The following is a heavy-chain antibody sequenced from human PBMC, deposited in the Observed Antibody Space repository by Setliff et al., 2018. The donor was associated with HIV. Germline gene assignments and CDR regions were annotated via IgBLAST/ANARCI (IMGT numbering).Heavy chain of an antibody. J-gene: IGHJ4*02. Sequence: GGSLRLSCAASGFTFRSYWMYWVRQPPGKGLVWVSRTNIDGGSTNYADSVKGRFTISRDNAKNTLYLQMNGLSAEDTAVYYCARDRFRGGVGTGLAEYWGQGTVVTVSS. CDR2: TNIDGGST. V-gene: IGHV3-74*01. D-gene: IGHD3-16*01. CDR3: ARDRFRGGVGTGLAEY. CDR1: GFTFRSYW.